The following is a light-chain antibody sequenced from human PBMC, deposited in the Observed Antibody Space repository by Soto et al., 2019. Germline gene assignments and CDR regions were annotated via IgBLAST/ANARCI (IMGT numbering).Light chain of an antibody. CDR2: AAA. CDR1: QTISSF. Sequence: DIQMTQSPSSLSASVGDNVTITCRASQTISSFLNWHQQKVGKAPKVLMYAAASPQSGVPSRFSGSGSGTHFAITIPSLQPEDSATYSCRQSFSSPVTFXGGATVAIK. V-gene: IGKV1-39*01. CDR3: RQSFSSPVT. J-gene: IGKJ4*01.